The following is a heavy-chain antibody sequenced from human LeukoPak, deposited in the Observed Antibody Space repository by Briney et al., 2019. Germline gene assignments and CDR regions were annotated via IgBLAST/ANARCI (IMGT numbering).Heavy chain of an antibody. CDR2: ISYDGSNK. Sequence: GGSLRLSCAASGFTFSSYGMHWVRQAPGKGLEWVAVISYDGSNKYYADSVKGRFTISRDNAKNSLFLQMNTLRAEDTTVYYCARRKYDYSKRRELDYWGQGTLVTVSS. V-gene: IGHV3-30*03. CDR3: ARRKYDYSKRRELDY. CDR1: GFTFSSYG. D-gene: IGHD4-11*01. J-gene: IGHJ4*02.